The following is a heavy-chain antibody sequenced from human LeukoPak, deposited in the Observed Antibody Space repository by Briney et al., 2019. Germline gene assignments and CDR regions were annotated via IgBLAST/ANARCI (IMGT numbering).Heavy chain of an antibody. J-gene: IGHJ4*02. V-gene: IGHV1-18*01. D-gene: IGHD3-3*01. CDR1: GYTFTSCG. CDR2: ISAYNGNT. CDR3: AREKRSGDFDY. Sequence: ASVKVSCKASGYTFTSCGISWVRQAPGQGLEWMGWISAYNGNTNYAQKLQGRVTMTRDTSTSTVYMELSSLRSEDTAVYYCAREKRSGDFDYWGQGTLVTVSS.